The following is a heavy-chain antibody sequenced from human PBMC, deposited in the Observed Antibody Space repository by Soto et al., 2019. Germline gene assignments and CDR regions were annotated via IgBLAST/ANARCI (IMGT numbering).Heavy chain of an antibody. CDR1: GFTFSDYA. J-gene: IGHJ4*02. CDR2: ISYDGSNK. CDR3: ARDAPYHDY. Sequence: VQLVESGGGVVQPGRSLRLSCAASGFTFSDYALHWVRQAPGKGPEWVAVISYDGSNKYYADTVKGRFTISRDYSKNTLYLQMNNLRAEDTAVYYCARDAPYHDYWGQGTLVTVSS. V-gene: IGHV3-30-3*01.